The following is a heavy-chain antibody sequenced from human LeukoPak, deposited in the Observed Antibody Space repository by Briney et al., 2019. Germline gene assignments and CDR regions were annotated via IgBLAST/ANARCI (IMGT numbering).Heavy chain of an antibody. CDR3: ARQRDTDMAFCDY. V-gene: IGHV4-39*01. CDR1: GGSISSSSYY. CDR2: IYYSGST. D-gene: IGHD5-18*01. J-gene: IGHJ4*02. Sequence: SETLSLTCTVSGGSISSSSYYWGWIRQPPGKGLEWIGSIYYSGSTYYNPSLKSRVTISVDTSKNQFSLKLSSVTAADTAVYYCARQRDTDMAFCDYWGQGTLVTVSS.